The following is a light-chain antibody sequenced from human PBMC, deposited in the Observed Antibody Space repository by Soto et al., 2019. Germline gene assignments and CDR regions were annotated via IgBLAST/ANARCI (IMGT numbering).Light chain of an antibody. CDR1: ESVSSN. CDR3: QQYNKWRT. J-gene: IGKJ1*01. V-gene: IGKV3-15*01. CDR2: GAS. Sequence: EIVVTQSPATLSVSPGERATLSCRASESVSSNLAWYQQKTGQAPRILIYGASNRATGIPARISGSGSGTEFTLTISSLQSEDFAVYYCQQYNKWRTFGQGTKVDIK.